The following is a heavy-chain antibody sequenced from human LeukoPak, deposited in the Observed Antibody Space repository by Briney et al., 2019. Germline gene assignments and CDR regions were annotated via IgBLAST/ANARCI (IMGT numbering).Heavy chain of an antibody. J-gene: IGHJ6*03. V-gene: IGHV3-7*01. Sequence: GGSLRLSCAASGFTFSSYWMSWVRQAPGKGLEWVANINQDGSEKYYVDSVKGRFTISRDNAKNSLYLQMNSLRVEDTAVYYCARPNWNYESYMDVWGKGTTVTVSS. CDR1: GFTFSSYW. CDR2: INQDGSEK. D-gene: IGHD1-7*01. CDR3: ARPNWNYESYMDV.